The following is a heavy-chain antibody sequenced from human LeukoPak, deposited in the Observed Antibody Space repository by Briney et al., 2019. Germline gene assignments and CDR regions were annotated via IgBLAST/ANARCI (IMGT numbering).Heavy chain of an antibody. D-gene: IGHD2-21*02. CDR1: GFTFTNYA. Sequence: PGGSLRLSCAASGFTFTNYALHWVRQAPGKGLEWVAVISYDGTNKYYADSVKGRVTISRDNSKNTLSLQMNSLRAEDTALYYCARGFVLGAAKNYFDYWGQGALVTVSS. CDR3: ARGFVLGAAKNYFDY. CDR2: ISYDGTNK. V-gene: IGHV3-30-3*01. J-gene: IGHJ4*02.